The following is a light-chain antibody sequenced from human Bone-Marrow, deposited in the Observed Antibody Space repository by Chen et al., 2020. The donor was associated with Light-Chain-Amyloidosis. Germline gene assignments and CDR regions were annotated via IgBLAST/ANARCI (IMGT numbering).Light chain of an antibody. CDR2: DDS. Sequence: SYVLTQPYSASGAPGKTATIACWGNNIGATSVHWYQQTPGQAPLLVVYDDSDRPSGIPERLSGSNSGNTATLTISRVEAGDEADYYCQVWDRSSDRPVFGGGTKLTVL. CDR1: NIGATS. V-gene: IGLV3-21*03. CDR3: QVWDRSSDRPV. J-gene: IGLJ3*02.